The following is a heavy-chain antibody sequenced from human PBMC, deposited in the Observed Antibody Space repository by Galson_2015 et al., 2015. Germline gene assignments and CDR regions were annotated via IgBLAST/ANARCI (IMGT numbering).Heavy chain of an antibody. V-gene: IGHV5-51*01. D-gene: IGHD6-13*01. CDR1: GYSFTNYW. J-gene: IGHJ4*02. CDR3: ARQGMGAAEDY. CDR2: LYPSDPDT. Sequence: QSGAEVKKPGGSLKISCKASGYSFTNYWIGWVRQMPGKGLEWMGILYPSDPDTRYSPSFRGQVTISADKSISTAYLQWSSLKASDTAMYYCARQGMGAAEDYWGQGTLVTVSS.